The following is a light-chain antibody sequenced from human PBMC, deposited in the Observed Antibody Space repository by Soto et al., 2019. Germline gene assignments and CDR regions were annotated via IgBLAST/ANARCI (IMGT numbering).Light chain of an antibody. CDR1: SGSIASNY. Sequence: NFMLTQPHSVSESPGKTVTISCTRSSGSIASNYVQWYQQRPGSAPTTVIYEDNQRPSGVPDRFSGSIDSSSNSASLTISGLKTEDEADYYCQSYDSSILNVFGSGTQPTVL. CDR2: EDN. J-gene: IGLJ6*01. CDR3: QSYDSSILNV. V-gene: IGLV6-57*03.